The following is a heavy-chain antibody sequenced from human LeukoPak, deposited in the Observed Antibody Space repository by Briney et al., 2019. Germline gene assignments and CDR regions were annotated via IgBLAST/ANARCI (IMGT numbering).Heavy chain of an antibody. D-gene: IGHD4-17*01. CDR3: ARGRGYGDFFDS. Sequence: ASVKVSCKASGYTFTSYAMHWVRQAPGQRLEWMGWINAGNGNTKYSQKFQGRVTITRDTSASTAYMELSSLRSEDTAVYYCARGRGYGDFFDSWGQGTLVTVSS. V-gene: IGHV1-3*01. J-gene: IGHJ4*02. CDR2: INAGNGNT. CDR1: GYTFTSYA.